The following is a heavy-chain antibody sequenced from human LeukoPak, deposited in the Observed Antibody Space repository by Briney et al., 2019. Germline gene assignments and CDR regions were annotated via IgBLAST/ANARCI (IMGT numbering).Heavy chain of an antibody. J-gene: IGHJ3*02. CDR2: FDPEDGET. V-gene: IGHV1-24*01. Sequence: ASVKVSCKVSGYTLTELPMHWVRQAPGKGLEWMGGFDPEDGETFYAQKFQGRVTMTEDTCTDTAYTELRSLRSEDTAVYYCATHSGNYSDSGGYFRAYDIWGQGTMVTVAS. CDR3: ATHSGNYSDSGGYFRAYDI. CDR1: GYTLTELP. D-gene: IGHD3-22*01.